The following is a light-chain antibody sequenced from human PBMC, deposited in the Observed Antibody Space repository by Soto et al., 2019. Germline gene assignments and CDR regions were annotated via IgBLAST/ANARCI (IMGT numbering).Light chain of an antibody. CDR1: QSLSRF. J-gene: IGKJ1*01. V-gene: IGKV1-39*01. CDR3: QQSYSTPRT. CDR2: DAS. Sequence: DIQLTQSPSTLSSSVGERVTISCRASQSLSRFLNWYQQKSGQAPKLLIYDASSLETGVPSRFSGSGSGTDFTLTISSLQPEDFATYYCQQSYSTPRTFGQGTKVDIK.